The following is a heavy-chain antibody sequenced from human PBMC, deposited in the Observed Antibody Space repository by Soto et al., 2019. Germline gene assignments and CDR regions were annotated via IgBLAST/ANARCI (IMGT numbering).Heavy chain of an antibody. CDR3: AREYSNSRYFDY. CDR2: INSDRSSI. J-gene: IGHJ4*02. V-gene: IGHV3-74*01. CDR1: GFTFSSSW. D-gene: IGHD6-13*01. Sequence: EVQLVESGGGLVQPGGSLRLSCAASGFTFSSSWMHWVRQAPGKGLVWVSRINSDRSSISYADSVKGRFTISRDNAKNTLYLQMDSLRAEDTAVYYCAREYSNSRYFDYWGQGTLVTVSS.